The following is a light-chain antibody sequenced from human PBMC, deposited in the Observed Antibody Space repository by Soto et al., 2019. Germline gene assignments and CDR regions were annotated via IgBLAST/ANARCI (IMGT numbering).Light chain of an antibody. Sequence: QSVLTQPPSVSGAPGQRVTISCTGSSSNIGAGHVVHWYQQFPGRAPNLLIYGSSNRPSGVPDRFSGSKSGTSASLAITGLKAEDEADYYCQSYDNTLSASVFGGGTKLTV. CDR2: GSS. V-gene: IGLV1-40*01. CDR1: SSNIGAGHV. CDR3: QSYDNTLSASV. J-gene: IGLJ2*01.